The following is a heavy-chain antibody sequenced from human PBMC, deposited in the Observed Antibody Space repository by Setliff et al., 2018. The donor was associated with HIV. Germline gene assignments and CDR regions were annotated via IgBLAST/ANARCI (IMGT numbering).Heavy chain of an antibody. CDR3: ARIPTGGAFDI. CDR1: GGTFTNSA. CDR2: IVPILGIA. Sequence: SVKVSCKASGGTFTNSAIGGVRQAPGQGLEWMGAIVPILGIANSAQKFQGRVTITTDESTNTAYMELSSLRSEDTAVYYCARIPTGGAFDIWGQGTVVTVSS. D-gene: IGHD7-27*01. V-gene: IGHV1-69*10. J-gene: IGHJ3*02.